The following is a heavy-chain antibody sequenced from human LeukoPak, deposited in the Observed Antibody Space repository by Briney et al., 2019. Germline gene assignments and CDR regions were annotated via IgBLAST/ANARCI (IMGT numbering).Heavy chain of an antibody. CDR3: TKADYYEGSRPRVPLALDI. V-gene: IGHV3-66*01. J-gene: IGHJ3*02. D-gene: IGHD3-22*01. Sequence: GGSLRLSCAASGFTVSSNYMSWVRQAPGKGLEWVSVIYSGGSTYYADSVKGRFTISRDNSKNTLYLQMNSLRAEDTAVYYCTKADYYEGSRPRVPLALDIWGQGTMVTVSS. CDR2: IYSGGST. CDR1: GFTVSSNY.